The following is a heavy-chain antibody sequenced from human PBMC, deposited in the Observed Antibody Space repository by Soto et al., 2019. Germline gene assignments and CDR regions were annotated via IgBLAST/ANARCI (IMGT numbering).Heavy chain of an antibody. CDR3: ARDLKEYCSDGKCNWFDP. CDR1: GASITTYY. Sequence: SATLSLTCTVSGASITTYYWSWIPQPPGKGLELIGYISYSGSTDYNPSLKSRVTISFDASKNQISLQVRSATAADAAVYYCARDLKEYCSDGKCNWFDPWGQGTLVTVS. V-gene: IGHV4-59*01. D-gene: IGHD2-15*01. J-gene: IGHJ5*02. CDR2: ISYSGST.